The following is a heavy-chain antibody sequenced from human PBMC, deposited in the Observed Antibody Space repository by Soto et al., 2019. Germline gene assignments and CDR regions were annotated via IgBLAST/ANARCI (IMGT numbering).Heavy chain of an antibody. V-gene: IGHV1-18*04. D-gene: IGHD3-10*01. J-gene: IGHJ6*02. CDR1: GYTFTTYG. CDR2: ISAYNGNT. Sequence: ASVKVSCKASGYTFTTYGISWVRQAPGQGLEWMGWISAYNGNTNYAQKLQGRVTMTTDTSTSIAYMELRSLRSDDTAVYYCATDGSGSYMYYYGMDVWGQGTTVTVSS. CDR3: ATDGSGSYMYYYGMDV.